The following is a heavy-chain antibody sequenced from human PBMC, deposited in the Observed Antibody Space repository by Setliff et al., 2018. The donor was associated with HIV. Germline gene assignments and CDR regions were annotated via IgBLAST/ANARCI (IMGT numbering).Heavy chain of an antibody. D-gene: IGHD6-6*01. CDR2: IYHSGTT. Sequence: SETLSLTCTVSGYSISSGYYWGFIRQSPGKGLEWIGEIYHSGTTNYNPSLKSRVTISVDKSKNQFSLKLTSVTAADTAVYYCARDQSIAARYLFDPWGQGTLVTVSS. CDR1: GYSISSGYY. V-gene: IGHV4-38-2*02. CDR3: ARDQSIAARYLFDP. J-gene: IGHJ5*02.